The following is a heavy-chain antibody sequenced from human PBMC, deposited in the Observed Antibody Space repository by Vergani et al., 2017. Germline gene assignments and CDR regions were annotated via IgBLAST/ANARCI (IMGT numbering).Heavy chain of an antibody. CDR3: ARDRPYSSGWLGWFDP. V-gene: IGHV3-11*06. Sequence: QVQLVESGGGLVKPGGSLRLSCAASGFTFSDYYMSWIRQAPGKGLEWVSYISSSSSYTNYADSVKGRFTISRDNAKNSLYLQMNSLRAEDTAVYYCARDRPYSSGWLGWFDPWGQGTLVTVSS. D-gene: IGHD6-19*01. CDR1: GFTFSDYY. J-gene: IGHJ5*02. CDR2: ISSSSSYT.